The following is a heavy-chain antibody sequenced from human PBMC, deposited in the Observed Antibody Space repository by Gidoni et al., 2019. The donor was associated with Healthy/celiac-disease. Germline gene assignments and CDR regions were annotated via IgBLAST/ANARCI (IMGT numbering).Heavy chain of an antibody. V-gene: IGHV3-23*01. CDR1: GFTFRNYS. J-gene: IGHJ4*02. D-gene: IGHD6-19*01. Sequence: EVQLLESGGGLVQPGGSLSLSCAASGFTFRNYSMSWVRQAPGKGLEWVSTISGSGGSTYYADSVKGRFTISRDNSKNTLYLQMNSLRAEDTAVYYCAKSGDSSGWYWEVDYWGQGTLVTVSS. CDR3: AKSGDSSGWYWEVDY. CDR2: ISGSGGST.